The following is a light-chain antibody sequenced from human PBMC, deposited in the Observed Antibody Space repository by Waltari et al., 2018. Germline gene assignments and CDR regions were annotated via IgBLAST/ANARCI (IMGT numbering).Light chain of an antibody. CDR2: AAT. Sequence: IRMTQFPSSLSASIGDRVTITCRASQSITIFLNWYQQKSGEAPNLLIYAATNLQSGVPSRFNGSGSGSDFTLTISSLHPEDVATYFCQQSYSSPPVTFGGGTKVEI. J-gene: IGKJ4*01. CDR1: QSITIF. CDR3: QQSYSSPPVT. V-gene: IGKV1-39*01.